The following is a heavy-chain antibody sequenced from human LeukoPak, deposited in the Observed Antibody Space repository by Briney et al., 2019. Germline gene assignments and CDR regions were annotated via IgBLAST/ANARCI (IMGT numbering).Heavy chain of an antibody. CDR2: IYPGDSDT. J-gene: IGHJ4*02. CDR3: ARQIYGGKSGNLQDY. D-gene: IGHD4-23*01. Sequence: GASLQISCKGSGYSFTSYWIGWVRQMPGKGLEWMGIIYPGDSDTRYSPSFEGQVTISADKSITTAYLQWSSMKASDTAMYCCARQIYGGKSGNLQDYGGQGTLVTVS. CDR1: GYSFTSYW. V-gene: IGHV5-51*01.